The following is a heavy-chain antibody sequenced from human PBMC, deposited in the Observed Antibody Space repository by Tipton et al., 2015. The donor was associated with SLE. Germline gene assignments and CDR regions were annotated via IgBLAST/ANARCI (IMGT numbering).Heavy chain of an antibody. CDR2: ISSSDNTV. D-gene: IGHD5-24*01. J-gene: IGHJ4*02. CDR3: ARFGDAYVFDS. Sequence: SLRLSCAASGLFFSDYYMTWIRQAPGRGLEWISHISSSDNTVSYADSVKGRFTMSRDNTKNSLSLQMNSLRAEDTAIYYCARFGDAYVFDSWGPGSLVTVSA. V-gene: IGHV3-11*04. CDR1: GLFFSDYY.